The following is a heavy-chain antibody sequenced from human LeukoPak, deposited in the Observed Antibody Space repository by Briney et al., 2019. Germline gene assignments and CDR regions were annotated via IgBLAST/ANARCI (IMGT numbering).Heavy chain of an antibody. CDR1: GYSFTSYW. J-gene: IGHJ4*02. D-gene: IGHD1-26*01. CDR2: IYPGDSGA. Sequence: GESLKISCKGSGYSFTSYWIAWVRQMPGKGLEWMGIIYPGDSGATYSPSFQGQVTISADKSISTAYLQWSSLRTSDTAMYYCARQSSGRFDYWGQGTLVTASS. CDR3: ARQSSGRFDY. V-gene: IGHV5-51*01.